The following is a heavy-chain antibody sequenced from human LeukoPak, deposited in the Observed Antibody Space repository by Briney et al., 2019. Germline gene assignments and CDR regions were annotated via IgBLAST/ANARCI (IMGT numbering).Heavy chain of an antibody. D-gene: IGHD6-6*01. Sequence: ASVKVSCKASGYTFTDYYMHWVRQAPRQGLEWVGWINPLTGSTGYAQKFQGRVTMTRDTSISTSYMELTRLRSDDTAVYFCARDKFIAGRQQAFDIWGQGTMVTVSS. J-gene: IGHJ3*02. CDR2: INPLTGST. CDR3: ARDKFIAGRQQAFDI. V-gene: IGHV1-2*02. CDR1: GYTFTDYY.